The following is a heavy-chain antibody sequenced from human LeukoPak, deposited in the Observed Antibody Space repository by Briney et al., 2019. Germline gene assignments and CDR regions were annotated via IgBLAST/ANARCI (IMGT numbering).Heavy chain of an antibody. Sequence: PSQTLSLTCTVSGGSISSGSYYWSWIRQPPGKGLEWIGYVYSVGSTNYNPSLKSRVTISADTSKNQFSLKLSSVTAADTAVYYCARAGDSATYYWFDPWGQGTLVTVSS. CDR2: VYSVGST. V-gene: IGHV4-61*01. CDR3: ARAGDSATYYWFDP. D-gene: IGHD5-18*01. J-gene: IGHJ5*02. CDR1: GGSISSGSYY.